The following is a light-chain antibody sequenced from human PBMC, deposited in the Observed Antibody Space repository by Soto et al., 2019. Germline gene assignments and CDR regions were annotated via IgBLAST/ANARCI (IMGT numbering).Light chain of an antibody. CDR3: QSYDSSLSGAV. Sequence: QLVLTQPPSVSGAPVQRVTISCTGSSSNIGAGYDVHWYQQLPGTAPKLLIYGNSNRPSGVPDRFSGSKSGTSASLAITGLQAEDEADYYCQSYDSSLSGAVFGGGTQLTVL. CDR1: SSNIGAGYD. J-gene: IGLJ7*01. CDR2: GNS. V-gene: IGLV1-40*01.